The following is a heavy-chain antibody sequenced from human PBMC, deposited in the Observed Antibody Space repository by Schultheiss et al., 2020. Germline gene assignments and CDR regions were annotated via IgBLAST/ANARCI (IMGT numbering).Heavy chain of an antibody. J-gene: IGHJ5*02. CDR1: GYSFTTYW. CDR2: IYPGDSDT. V-gene: IGHV5-51*01. CDR3: VITYYYDSSGSSNWFDP. D-gene: IGHD3-22*01. Sequence: GGSLRLSCKGSGYSFTTYWIGWVRQMPGKGLEWMGSIYPGDSDTRNSPSFQGQVTISADKSISTAYLQWSSLKASDTAMYYCVITYYYDSSGSSNWFDPWGQGTLVTVSS.